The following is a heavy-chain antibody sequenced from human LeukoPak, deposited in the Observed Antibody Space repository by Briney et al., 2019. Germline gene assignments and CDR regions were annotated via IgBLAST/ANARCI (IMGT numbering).Heavy chain of an antibody. CDR2: ITWNSAPI. CDR3: AKNRSGWYYLDY. D-gene: IGHD6-19*01. Sequence: TGGSLRLSCAASGFSFDDYAMHWVRQVPGKGLEWVSGITWNSAPIGYADSVKGRFTISRDNSKNSLYLQMNSLTVEDTAVYYCAKNRSGWYYLDYWGQGTLVTVSS. CDR1: GFSFDDYA. J-gene: IGHJ4*02. V-gene: IGHV3-9*01.